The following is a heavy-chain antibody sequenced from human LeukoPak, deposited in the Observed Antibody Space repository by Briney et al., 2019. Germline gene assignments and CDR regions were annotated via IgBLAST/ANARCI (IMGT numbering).Heavy chain of an antibody. J-gene: IGHJ4*02. Sequence: GASVKVSCKSSGYTFTDYYIQWVRQAPGQGLEWMGWMNPNSGGTNYAQKFKGGVTMTRDTSISTAYMEVSGLRSDDTAIYFCARGLYCSNGVCHTEFDHWGQGTLVTVSS. CDR3: ARGLYCSNGVCHTEFDH. CDR2: MNPNSGGT. CDR1: GYTFTDYY. V-gene: IGHV1-2*02. D-gene: IGHD2-8*01.